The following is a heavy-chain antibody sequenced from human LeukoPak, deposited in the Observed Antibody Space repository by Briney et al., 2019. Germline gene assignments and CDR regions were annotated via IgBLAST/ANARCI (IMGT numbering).Heavy chain of an antibody. Sequence: GGSLRLSYAASGFALSSHWMTWVRQVPGRGPEWVANVNRDGSETYYLDSVKGRFTISKDNAKNSLYLQMNSLRAEDTALYHCARNNGMDVWGQGTTVIVSS. CDR1: GFALSSHW. V-gene: IGHV3-7*03. CDR3: ARNNGMDV. J-gene: IGHJ6*02. CDR2: VNRDGSET.